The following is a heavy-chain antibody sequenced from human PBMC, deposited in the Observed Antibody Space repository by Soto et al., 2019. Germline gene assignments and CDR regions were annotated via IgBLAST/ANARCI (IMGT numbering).Heavy chain of an antibody. V-gene: IGHV4-31*03. Sequence: PSETLSLTCTVSGGSISSGGYYWSWIRQHPGKGLEWIGYIYYSGSTYYNPSLKSRVTISVDTSKNQFSLKLSSVTAADTAVYYCAREGPYYDFWSGYHSWHWFDPWGQGTLVTVSS. J-gene: IGHJ5*02. CDR1: GGSISSGGYY. CDR2: IYYSGST. CDR3: AREGPYYDFWSGYHSWHWFDP. D-gene: IGHD3-3*01.